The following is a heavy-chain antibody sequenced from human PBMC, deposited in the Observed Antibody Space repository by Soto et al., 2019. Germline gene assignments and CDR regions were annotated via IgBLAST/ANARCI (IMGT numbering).Heavy chain of an antibody. CDR3: AINYDFWSGSFDD. CDR1: GYTLTELS. V-gene: IGHV1-24*01. J-gene: IGHJ4*02. D-gene: IGHD3-3*01. Sequence: ASVKVSCKVSGYTLTELSMHWVRQAPGKGLEWMGGFDPEDGGTIYAQKFQGRVTMTEDTSTDTAYMELSSLRSEDTAVYYCAINYDFWSGSFDDWGQGTLVTVSS. CDR2: FDPEDGGT.